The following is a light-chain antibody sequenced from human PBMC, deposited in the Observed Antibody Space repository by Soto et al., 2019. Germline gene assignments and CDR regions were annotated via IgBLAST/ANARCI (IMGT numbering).Light chain of an antibody. CDR1: KSVSSSY. V-gene: IGKV3-20*01. Sequence: EIVLTQSPGTLSLSPGERATLSCRARKSVSSSYLAWYQQKPGQAPRLLIYGASSRATGIPDRFSGSGSGTEFTLTSSRLEPEDFAVYYCQQYGSSRTFGQGTRLEMK. CDR2: GAS. CDR3: QQYGSSRT. J-gene: IGKJ5*01.